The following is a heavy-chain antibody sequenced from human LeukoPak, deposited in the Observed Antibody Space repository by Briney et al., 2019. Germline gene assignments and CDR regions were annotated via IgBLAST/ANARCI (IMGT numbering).Heavy chain of an antibody. CDR2: ISGSGGST. D-gene: IGHD3-22*01. CDR1: GFTFSSYA. J-gene: IGHJ4*02. V-gene: IGHV3-23*01. CDR3: AKASVFGYYYDSSGPFDY. Sequence: GGSLRPSCAASGFTFSSYAMSWVRQAPGKGLEWVSAISGSGGSTYYADSVKGRFTISRDNSKNTLYLQMNSLRAEDTAVYYCAKASVFGYYYDSSGPFDYWGQGTLVTVSS.